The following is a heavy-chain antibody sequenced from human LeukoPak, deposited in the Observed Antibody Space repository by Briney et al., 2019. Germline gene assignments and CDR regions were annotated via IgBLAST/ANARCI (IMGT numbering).Heavy chain of an antibody. CDR3: AKDVIAAAGNFEY. Sequence: PGRSLRLSCAAFGFTFSTSGMHWVRQAPGKGLEWVAVISYDGNNKYYADSVKGRFTISRDNSKSTLYVQMTSLRAEDTAVYYCAKDVIAAAGNFEYWGRRRLVTVSS. V-gene: IGHV3-30*18. CDR1: GFTFSTSG. D-gene: IGHD6-13*01. J-gene: IGHJ4*02. CDR2: ISYDGNNK.